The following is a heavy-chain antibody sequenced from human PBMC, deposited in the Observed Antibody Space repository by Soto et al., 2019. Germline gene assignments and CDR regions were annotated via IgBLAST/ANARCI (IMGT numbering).Heavy chain of an antibody. CDR3: ARAEEEGADYLDY. CDR2: ISYDGSNK. V-gene: IGHV3-30-3*01. Sequence: QVQLVESGGGVVQPGRSLRLSCAASGFTFSSYAMHWVRQAPGKGLEWVAVISYDGSNKYYADSVKGRFTISRDNSKNTLYLQMNSLRAEDTAVYYCARAEEEGADYLDYWGQGTLVTVSS. CDR1: GFTFSSYA. J-gene: IGHJ4*02.